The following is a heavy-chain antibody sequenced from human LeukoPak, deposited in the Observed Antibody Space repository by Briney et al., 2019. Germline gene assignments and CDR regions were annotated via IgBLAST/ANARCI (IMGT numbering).Heavy chain of an antibody. V-gene: IGHV4-39*01. Sequence: SETLSLTCTVSGGSISSSSYYWGWIRQPPGKGLEWIGSIYYSGSTCYNPSLKSRVTISVDTSKNQFSLKLSSVTAADTAVYYCARHSPGYYFDYWGQGTLVTVSS. CDR2: IYYSGST. D-gene: IGHD3-22*01. CDR3: ARHSPGYYFDY. CDR1: GGSISSSSYY. J-gene: IGHJ4*02.